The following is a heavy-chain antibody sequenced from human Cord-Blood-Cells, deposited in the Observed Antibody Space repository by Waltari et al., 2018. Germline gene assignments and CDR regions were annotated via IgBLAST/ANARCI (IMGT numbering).Heavy chain of an antibody. D-gene: IGHD6-13*01. CDR3: AREGNYYYGMDV. V-gene: IGHV3-7*01. J-gene: IGHJ6*02. Sequence: EVQLVESGGGLVQPGGSLRLSCAASGFTFSRYWMSWVRQAPGKGLEWVANIKQDGSEKYYVDSVKGRFTISRDNAKNSLYLQMNSLRAEDTAVYYCAREGNYYYGMDVWGQGTTVTVSS. CDR2: IKQDGSEK. CDR1: GFTFSRYW.